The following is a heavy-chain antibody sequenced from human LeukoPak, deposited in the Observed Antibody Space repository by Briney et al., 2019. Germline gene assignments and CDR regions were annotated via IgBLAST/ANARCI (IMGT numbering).Heavy chain of an antibody. Sequence: VASVKVSCKASGYTFSTYDINWVRQVTGQGLEWMGWMNPNSGNTGYAQNIQGRVTMTRNTSTNTAYMELSSLRSEDTAVYYCARGPSRDYGSGSSWFDPWGQGTLVTVSS. CDR3: ARGPSRDYGSGSSWFDP. V-gene: IGHV1-8*01. J-gene: IGHJ5*02. CDR2: MNPNSGNT. CDR1: GYTFSTYD. D-gene: IGHD3-10*01.